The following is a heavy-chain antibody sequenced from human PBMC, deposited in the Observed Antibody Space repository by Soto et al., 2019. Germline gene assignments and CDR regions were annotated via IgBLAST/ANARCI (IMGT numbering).Heavy chain of an antibody. Sequence: EVQLVESGGGLVQPGGSLRLSCAASGFTFSSYWMHWVRQAPGKGLVWVSRINSDGSSTFYADSVKGRFTISRDNAKNVLYLQINSLIGEDTAVYCCARGIRGYYGSDYWGQGTLVTVSS. V-gene: IGHV3-74*01. D-gene: IGHD3-3*01. CDR3: ARGIRGYYGSDY. J-gene: IGHJ4*02. CDR1: GFTFSSYW. CDR2: INSDGSST.